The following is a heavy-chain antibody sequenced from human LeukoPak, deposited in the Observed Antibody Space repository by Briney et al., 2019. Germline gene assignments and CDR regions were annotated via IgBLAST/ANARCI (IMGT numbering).Heavy chain of an antibody. CDR2: SRNSENI. V-gene: IGHV3-48*02. CDR3: ARDSAYAFDI. D-gene: IGHD3-16*01. J-gene: IGHJ4*02. Sequence: PGGSLRLSCAASGFAFSSYSMNWVRQAPGKGLEWVSYSRNSENIYYAASVEGRFTISRDNAKNSLYLQMNSLRDEDTAVYYCARDSAYAFDIWGQGTLVAVSS. CDR1: GFAFSSYS.